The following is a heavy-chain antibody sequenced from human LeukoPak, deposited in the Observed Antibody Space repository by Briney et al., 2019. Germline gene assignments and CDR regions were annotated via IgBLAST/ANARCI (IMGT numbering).Heavy chain of an antibody. CDR1: GFTFRDYA. J-gene: IGHJ6*02. Sequence: GGSLRLSCTAFGFTFRDYAMSWVRQAPGEGLEWVSVISGSSGSLYYTDSVKGRFTISRDNSKNTLYLQMNSLRAEDTAVYYCAREVSDGMDVWGQGTTVTVSS. CDR3: AREVSDGMDV. D-gene: IGHD2-8*01. V-gene: IGHV3-23*01. CDR2: ISGSSGSL.